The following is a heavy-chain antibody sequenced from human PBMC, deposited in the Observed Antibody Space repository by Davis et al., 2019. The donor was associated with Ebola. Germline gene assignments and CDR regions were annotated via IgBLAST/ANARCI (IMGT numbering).Heavy chain of an antibody. D-gene: IGHD6-13*01. Sequence: AASVKVSCKASGYDFTGYAISWVRQAPRQGLEWMGWISTYNGNTNFAQKLQGRVTMTTDTSTSSAYMELRSLRSDDTAVYYCARMAAAGTKLDVWGQGTTVTVSS. J-gene: IGHJ6*02. CDR2: ISTYNGNT. V-gene: IGHV1-18*04. CDR3: ARMAAAGTKLDV. CDR1: GYDFTGYA.